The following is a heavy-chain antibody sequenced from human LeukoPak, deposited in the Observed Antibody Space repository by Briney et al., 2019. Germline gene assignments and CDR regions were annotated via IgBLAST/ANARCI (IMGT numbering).Heavy chain of an antibody. V-gene: IGHV4-59*08. CDR3: ARHSNSGYADWFDP. D-gene: IGHD5-12*01. J-gene: IGHJ5*02. CDR2: IYYSGST. CDR1: GGSISSSY. Sequence: PSETLSLTCTVSGGSISSSYWSWIRQPPGKGLEWIGYIYYSGSTKYNPSLKSRVTMSVDTSKNQFSLKLSSVTAADTAVYYCARHSNSGYADWFDPWGQGTLVTVSS.